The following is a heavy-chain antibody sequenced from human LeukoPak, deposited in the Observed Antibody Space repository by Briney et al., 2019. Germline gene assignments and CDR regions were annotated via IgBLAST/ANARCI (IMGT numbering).Heavy chain of an antibody. CDR3: AKGEYSSSSEFDY. V-gene: IGHV3-23*01. J-gene: IGHJ4*02. Sequence: GGSLRLSCAASGFTFSSYAMSWVRQAPGKGLEWVSAISGSGSSTYYADSVKGRFAISRDNSKNTLYLQMNSLRAEDTAVYYCAKGEYSSSSEFDYWGQGTLVTVSS. D-gene: IGHD6-6*01. CDR1: GFTFSSYA. CDR2: ISGSGSST.